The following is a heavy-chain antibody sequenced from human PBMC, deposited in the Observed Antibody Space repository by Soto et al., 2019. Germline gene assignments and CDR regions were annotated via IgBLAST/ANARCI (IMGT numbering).Heavy chain of an antibody. CDR2: IIPIFGTA. D-gene: IGHD2-2*02. CDR3: ARYCSSTSCYTGGFDP. V-gene: IGHV1-69*13. J-gene: IGHJ5*02. Sequence: SVKVSCKASGGTFSSYAISWVRQAPGQGLEWMGGIIPIFGTANYAQKFQGRVTITADESTNTAYMELSSLRSEDTAVYYCARYCSSTSCYTGGFDPWGQGTLVTVSS. CDR1: GGTFSSYA.